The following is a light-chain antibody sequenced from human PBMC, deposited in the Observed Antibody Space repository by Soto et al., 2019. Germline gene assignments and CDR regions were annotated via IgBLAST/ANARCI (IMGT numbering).Light chain of an antibody. Sequence: EIRLTQSPATLSLSPGERATLSCRASQRVTSNLAWYQQTPGQSPRLLIYGMSTRATGVPDRFSGSGSGTEFTLTINNLQSADSAVYFCQHYNNWPRTFGGGTKVEI. CDR2: GMS. J-gene: IGKJ4*01. CDR3: QHYNNWPRT. CDR1: QRVTSN. V-gene: IGKV3-15*01.